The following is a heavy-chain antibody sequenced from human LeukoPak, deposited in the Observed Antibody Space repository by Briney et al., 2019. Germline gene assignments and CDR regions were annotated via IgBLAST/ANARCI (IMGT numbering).Heavy chain of an antibody. J-gene: IGHJ6*03. CDR1: GGSFSGYY. CDR2: INHSGST. CDR3: ARGPRATGYYYYYYYMDV. Sequence: SETLSLTCAVYGGSFSGYYWSWIRQPPGKGLEWIGEINHSGSTNYNPSLKSRVTISVDTSKNQFSLKLSSVTAADTAVYYCARGPRATGYYYYYYYMDVWGKGTTVTVSS. V-gene: IGHV4-34*01. D-gene: IGHD1-14*01.